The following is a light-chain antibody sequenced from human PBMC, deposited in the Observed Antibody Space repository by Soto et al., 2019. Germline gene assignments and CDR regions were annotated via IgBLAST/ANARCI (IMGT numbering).Light chain of an antibody. CDR2: GAS. CDR3: QRYSSSSYT. J-gene: IGKJ2*01. CDR1: QSISTNF. Sequence: IVLTQSPGTLSLSPGERATLSCRASQSISTNFLAWYQHKPGQAPRLLIFGASRMAPGIPDRFSGSGSGTAFTLSISGLEPEDLAVYSCQRYSSSSYTVGQGTKLDIK. V-gene: IGKV3-20*01.